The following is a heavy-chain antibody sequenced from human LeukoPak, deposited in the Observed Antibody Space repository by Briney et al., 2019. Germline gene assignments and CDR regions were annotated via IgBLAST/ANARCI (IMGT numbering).Heavy chain of an antibody. CDR2: IYHSGST. CDR1: GGSISSSNW. CDR3: ARICGGDCYDFDY. D-gene: IGHD2-21*02. J-gene: IGHJ4*02. Sequence: SETLSLTCAVSGGSISSSNWWSWVRQPPGKGLEWIGEIYHSGSTNYNPSLKSRVTISVDKSKNQFSLKLSSVTAADTAVYYCARICGGDCYDFDYWGQGTLATVSS. V-gene: IGHV4-4*02.